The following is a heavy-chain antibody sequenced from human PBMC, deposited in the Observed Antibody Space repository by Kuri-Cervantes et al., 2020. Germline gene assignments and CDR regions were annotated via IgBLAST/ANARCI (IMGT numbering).Heavy chain of an antibody. D-gene: IGHD2-15*01. Sequence: LSLTCAASGFTFSSYSMNWVRQAPGKGLEWVSAISGSGGSTYYADSVKGRFTISRDNSKNTLYLQMNSLRAEDTAVYYCAKGHRYGNPTHYYYYGMDVWGQGTTVTVSS. J-gene: IGHJ6*02. CDR3: AKGHRYGNPTHYYYYGMDV. V-gene: IGHV3-23*01. CDR1: GFTFSSYS. CDR2: ISGSGGST.